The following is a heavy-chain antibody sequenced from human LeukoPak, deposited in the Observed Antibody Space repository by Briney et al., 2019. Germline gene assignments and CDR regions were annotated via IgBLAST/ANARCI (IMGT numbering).Heavy chain of an antibody. CDR1: GGTFSSYA. CDR3: ARGGDCSSTSCSEGFHMDV. J-gene: IGHJ6*03. Sequence: SVKVSCKASGGTFSSYAISWVRHAPGQGLEWMGGSIPIFGTANYAQKFQGRVTITTDESTSTPYMALSRLRSEDPAVYYCARGGDCSSTSCSEGFHMDVWGKGTTVTVSS. CDR2: SIPIFGTA. V-gene: IGHV1-69*05. D-gene: IGHD2-2*01.